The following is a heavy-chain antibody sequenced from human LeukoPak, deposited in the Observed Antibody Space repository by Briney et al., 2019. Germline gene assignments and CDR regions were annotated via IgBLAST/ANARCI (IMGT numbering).Heavy chain of an antibody. V-gene: IGHV3-7*01. J-gene: IGHJ6*02. CDR1: GFTFSSYW. CDR2: IKQDGSEK. CDR3: ARDRYGGNSVAYYYYYYGMDV. D-gene: IGHD4-23*01. Sequence: GGSLRLSCAASGFTFSSYWMSWVRQAPGKGLEWVANIKQDGSEKYYVDSVKGRFTISRDKAKNSLYLQMNSLRAEDTAVYYCARDRYGGNSVAYYYYYYGMDVWGQGTTVTVSS.